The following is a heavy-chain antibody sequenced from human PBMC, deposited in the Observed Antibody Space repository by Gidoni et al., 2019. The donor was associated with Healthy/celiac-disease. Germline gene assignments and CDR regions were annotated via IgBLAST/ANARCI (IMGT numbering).Heavy chain of an antibody. CDR2: IKSKTDGGTT. CDR1: GFTFSKAW. D-gene: IGHD6-13*01. V-gene: IGHV3-15*01. Sequence: EVQLVESGGGLVKPGGSLRLSCAASGFTFSKAWMSWVRQAPGKGLEWVGRIKSKTDGGTTDYAAPLKGRFTISRDDSRNTLSLQMNSLKTDDTAVYYCTTVGPGYSSSWLFDYWGQGTLVTVSS. J-gene: IGHJ4*02. CDR3: TTVGPGYSSSWLFDY.